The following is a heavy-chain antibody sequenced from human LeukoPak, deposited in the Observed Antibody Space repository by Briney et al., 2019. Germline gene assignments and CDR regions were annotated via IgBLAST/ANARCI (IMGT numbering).Heavy chain of an antibody. CDR1: GHTFTSYY. J-gene: IGHJ4*02. CDR3: TVYDFWSGTHDY. Sequence: ASVKVSCKASGHTFTSYYMHWVRQAPGQGLEWMGIINPSGGSTSYAQKFQGRVTMTRDTSTSTVYMELSSLRSEDTAVYYCTVYDFWSGTHDYWGQGTLVTVSS. D-gene: IGHD3-3*01. CDR2: INPSGGST. V-gene: IGHV1-46*01.